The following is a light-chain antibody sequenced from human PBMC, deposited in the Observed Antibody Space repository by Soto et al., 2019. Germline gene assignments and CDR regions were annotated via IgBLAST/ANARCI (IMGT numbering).Light chain of an antibody. CDR3: QQRSDWPLT. V-gene: IGKV3-11*01. Sequence: DIVLTLSPATLSLSPGERATLSCRASQSIRRYLAWYQQKPGQAPRLLIYDASNRATGIPARFSGSGSGTDFTLTISSLQPEDFAVYYCQQRSDWPLTFGGGTKVEIK. CDR1: QSIRRY. J-gene: IGKJ4*01. CDR2: DAS.